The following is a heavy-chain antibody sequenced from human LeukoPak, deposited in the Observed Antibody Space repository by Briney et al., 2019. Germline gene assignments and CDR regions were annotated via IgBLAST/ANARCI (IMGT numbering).Heavy chain of an antibody. Sequence: GGSLRLSCAASGFTFSSYAMHWVRQAPGKGLEWVAVISYDGSNKYYADSVKGRFTISRDNSKNTLYLQMNSLRAEDTAVYYCARDLTRNPCWGQGTLVTVSS. D-gene: IGHD1-14*01. CDR3: ARDLTRNPC. J-gene: IGHJ4*02. CDR2: ISYDGSNK. CDR1: GFTFSSYA. V-gene: IGHV3-30-3*01.